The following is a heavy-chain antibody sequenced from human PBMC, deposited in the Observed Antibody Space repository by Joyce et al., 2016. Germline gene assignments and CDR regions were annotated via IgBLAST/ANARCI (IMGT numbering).Heavy chain of an antibody. D-gene: IGHD3-10*01. CDR2: IHPSAGVT. CDR1: GYTCTDCF. Sequence: QVQLVQSGAEVKKPGASVQVSCKTSGYTCTDCFLHWVRQAPGQGPEWIGCIHPSAGVTTYAQNLPGRVTVTRDTSIGTAYMELIRLGFDDTAVYDCAKSATPVTAVRGFHYFEKWGQGTLVTVSS. V-gene: IGHV1-2*02. J-gene: IGHJ4*02. CDR3: AKSATPVTAVRGFHYFEK.